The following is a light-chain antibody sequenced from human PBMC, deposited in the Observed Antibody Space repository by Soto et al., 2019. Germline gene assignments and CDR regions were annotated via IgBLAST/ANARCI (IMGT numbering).Light chain of an antibody. CDR1: QSISRY. Sequence: DIRMTQSPSSLSASVGDRVTITCRASQSISRYLNWYQQKPGRPPTLLIFETSTLQSGVPSRFSGRGVGSDFTLTISSLQPEDFAVYYCLQSFTTPLTFGGGTTVEIQ. V-gene: IGKV1-39*01. CDR3: LQSFTTPLT. J-gene: IGKJ4*01. CDR2: ETS.